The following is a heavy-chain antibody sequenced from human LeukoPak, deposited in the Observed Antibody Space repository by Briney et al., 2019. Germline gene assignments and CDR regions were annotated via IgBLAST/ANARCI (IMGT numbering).Heavy chain of an antibody. CDR3: ARTNRGYSYGPMDV. Sequence: SETLSLTCTVSGYSISSGYYWGWIRQPPGKGLEWIGSIYYSGSTYYNPSLKSRVTISVDTSKNQFSLKLSSVTAADTAVYYCARTNRGYSYGPMDVWGKGTTVTVSS. V-gene: IGHV4-38-2*02. J-gene: IGHJ6*04. CDR2: IYYSGST. D-gene: IGHD5-18*01. CDR1: GYSISSGYY.